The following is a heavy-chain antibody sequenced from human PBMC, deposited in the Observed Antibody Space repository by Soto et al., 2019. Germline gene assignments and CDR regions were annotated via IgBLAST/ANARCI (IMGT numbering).Heavy chain of an antibody. J-gene: IGHJ4*02. CDR1: GYTFTSYG. CDR3: ARGRDGDY. Sequence: QVHLVQSGAEVRKPGASVKVSCKGSGYTFTSYGIAWVRQAPGQGLEWMGWISAHNDNTNYAQKVQGRVTVTRDTSTSTAYMELRNLRSAATAVYYCARGRDGDYWGQGALVTVSS. D-gene: IGHD6-6*01. CDR2: ISAHNDNT. V-gene: IGHV1-18*01.